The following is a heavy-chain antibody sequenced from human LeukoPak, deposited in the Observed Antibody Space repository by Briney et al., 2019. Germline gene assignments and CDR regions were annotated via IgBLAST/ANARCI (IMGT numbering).Heavy chain of an antibody. CDR2: IYSGGST. Sequence: GGSLRLSCAASEFSVGSNYMTWVRQAPGKGLEWVSLIYSGGSTYYADSVKGRFTISRDNSKNTLYLQMNSLRAEDTAVYYCARDGDDNSGYYFAGHWGQGTLVTVSS. D-gene: IGHD3-22*01. J-gene: IGHJ4*02. CDR3: ARDGDDNSGYYFAGH. CDR1: EFSVGSNY. V-gene: IGHV3-66*01.